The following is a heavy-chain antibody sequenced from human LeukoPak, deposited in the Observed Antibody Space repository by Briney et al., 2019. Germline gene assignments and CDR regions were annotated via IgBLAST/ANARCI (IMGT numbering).Heavy chain of an antibody. CDR3: ARLFLRFGEFSFDY. D-gene: IGHD3-10*01. V-gene: IGHV4-39*02. CDR2: IYYRGST. Sequence: PSETLSLTCTVSGGSISNSSFYWGRIRQPPGKGLEWIGNIYYRGSTYYNSSLKSRVSISVDTSKNYFSLKASSVTAADTAVYYCARLFLRFGEFSFDYWGQGTLVTVSS. CDR1: GGSISNSSFY. J-gene: IGHJ4*02.